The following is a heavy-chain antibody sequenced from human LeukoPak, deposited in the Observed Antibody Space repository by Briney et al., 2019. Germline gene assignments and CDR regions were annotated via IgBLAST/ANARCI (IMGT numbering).Heavy chain of an antibody. CDR2: IKSKTDGGTT. CDR1: GFTFSNAW. CDR3: TTVRGRRSDY. J-gene: IGHJ4*02. V-gene: IGHV3-15*01. Sequence: GGSLRLSCAASGFTFSNAWMSWVRQAPGKGLEWVDRIKSKTDGGTTDYAAPVKGRFTISRDDSKNTLYLQMNSLKTEDTAVYYCTTVRGRRSDYWGQGTLVTVSS. D-gene: IGHD3-10*01.